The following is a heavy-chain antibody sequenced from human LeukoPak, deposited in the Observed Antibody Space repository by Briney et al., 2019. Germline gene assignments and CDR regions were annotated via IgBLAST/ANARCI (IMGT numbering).Heavy chain of an antibody. D-gene: IGHD2-2*01. J-gene: IGHJ6*03. CDR1: GFTFSSYA. CDR2: ISYDGSNK. Sequence: GGSLRLSCAASGFTFSSYAMHWVRQAPGKGLEWVAVISYDGSNKYYADSVKGRFTISRDNSKNTPYLQMNSLRAEDTAVYYCARDPSVPAASFGYYYYMDVWGKGTTVTVSS. V-gene: IGHV3-30-3*01. CDR3: ARDPSVPAASFGYYYYMDV.